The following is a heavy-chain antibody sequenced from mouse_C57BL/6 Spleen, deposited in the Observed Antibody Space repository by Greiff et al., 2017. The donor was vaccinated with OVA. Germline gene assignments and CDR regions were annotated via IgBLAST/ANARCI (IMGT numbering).Heavy chain of an antibody. J-gene: IGHJ4*01. Sequence: VQLQQPGAELVKPGASVKLSCKASGYTFTSYWMQWVKQRPGQGLEWIGEIDPSDSYTNYNQKFKGKATLTVDTSSSTAYMQLSSLTSDDSAVYYCARAYGSFYAMDYWGQGTSVTVSS. CDR1: GYTFTSYW. CDR3: ARAYGSFYAMDY. CDR2: IDPSDSYT. D-gene: IGHD1-1*01. V-gene: IGHV1-50*01.